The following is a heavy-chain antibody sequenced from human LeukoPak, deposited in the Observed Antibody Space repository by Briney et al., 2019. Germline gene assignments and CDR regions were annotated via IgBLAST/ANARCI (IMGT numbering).Heavy chain of an antibody. CDR3: ARYVVVPAAIGY. CDR1: GGSISSSSSY. CDR2: IYYSGST. V-gene: IGHV4-39*01. Sequence: SETLSLTCTVTGGSISSSSSYWGWIRQPPGKGLEWIGSIYYSGSTYYNPSLKSRVTISVDTSKNQFSLKLSSVTAADTAVYYCARYVVVPAAIGYWGQGTLVTVSS. J-gene: IGHJ4*02. D-gene: IGHD2-2*02.